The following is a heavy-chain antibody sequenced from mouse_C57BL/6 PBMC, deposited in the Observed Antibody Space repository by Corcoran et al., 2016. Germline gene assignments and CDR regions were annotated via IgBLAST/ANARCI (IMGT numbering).Heavy chain of an antibody. Sequence: EVQLQQSGPQLVKPAASVMMSCKASVYTFADYNMHWVKQSHGKSLALIGYINPNNGGTSYNQKFKGKATLPVNKSSSTAYMELRSQTSEDSAVYYCARPAGYAYWGQGTLVTVSA. J-gene: IGHJ3*01. CDR2: INPNNGGT. V-gene: IGHV1-22*01. CDR3: ARPAGYAY. D-gene: IGHD1-2*01. CDR1: VYTFADYN.